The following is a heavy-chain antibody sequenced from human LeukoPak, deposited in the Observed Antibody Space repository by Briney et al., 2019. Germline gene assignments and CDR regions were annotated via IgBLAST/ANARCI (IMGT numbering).Heavy chain of an antibody. J-gene: IGHJ6*02. CDR3: AGYYDSSGYFISWGVDV. D-gene: IGHD3-22*01. V-gene: IGHV1-69*04. Sequence: SVKVSCKASGYTFTSYGISWVRQAPGQGLEWMGRIIPILGIANYAQKFQGRVTITADKSTSTAYMELSSLRSEDTAVYYCAGYYDSSGYFISWGVDVWGQGTTVTVSS. CDR2: IIPILGIA. CDR1: GYTFTSYG.